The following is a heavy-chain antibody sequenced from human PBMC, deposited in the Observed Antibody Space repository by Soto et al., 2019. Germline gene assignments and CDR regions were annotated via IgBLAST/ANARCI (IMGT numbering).Heavy chain of an antibody. CDR3: ARVFSDSSSFFDP. J-gene: IGHJ5*02. V-gene: IGHV4-59*06. Sequence: SETLSLTCTVSGGSISSYYWSWIRQPPGKGLEWIGHIYNGGSTSYNPSLKSRVTISVDTSKNHFSLKLSSVTAADTAVYYCARVFSDSSSFFDPWGQGTLVTVSS. D-gene: IGHD6-13*01. CDR1: GGSISSYY. CDR2: IYNGGST.